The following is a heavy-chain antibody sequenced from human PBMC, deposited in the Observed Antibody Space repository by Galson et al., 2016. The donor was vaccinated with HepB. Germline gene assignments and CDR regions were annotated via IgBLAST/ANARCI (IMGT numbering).Heavy chain of an antibody. CDR3: AGDVTSYWWFDL. D-gene: IGHD3-16*01. CDR1: GGSIGSYY. V-gene: IGHV4-59*01. CDR2: IDYTGST. Sequence: ETLSLTCTVSGGSIGSYYWSWIRQPPGKRLEWIRFIDYTGSTHYNPSLKGRVTLSVDKSQNQFSLKLSTVAAADTAAYYCAGDVTSYWWFDLWGRGTLVTVSS. J-gene: IGHJ2*01.